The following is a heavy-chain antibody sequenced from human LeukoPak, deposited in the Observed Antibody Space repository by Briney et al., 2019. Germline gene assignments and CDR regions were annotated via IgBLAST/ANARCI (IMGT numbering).Heavy chain of an antibody. CDR1: GFTFSDYY. V-gene: IGHV3-11*06. J-gene: IGHJ4*02. Sequence: GGSLRLSCAASGFTFSDYYMSWIRQAPGKGLEWVSYISGSSKYINYADSVKGRFTISRDNAKNSLYLQMNSLRAEDTAVYYCARDTCGGDCYSIPYWGQGTLVTVSS. CDR2: ISGSSKYI. D-gene: IGHD2-21*02. CDR3: ARDTCGGDCYSIPY.